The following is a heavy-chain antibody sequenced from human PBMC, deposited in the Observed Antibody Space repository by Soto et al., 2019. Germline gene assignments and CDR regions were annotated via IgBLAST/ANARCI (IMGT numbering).Heavy chain of an antibody. D-gene: IGHD6-13*01. V-gene: IGHV4-34*01. CDR3: ARACFRWRNRSCHSSSWQYYFDY. J-gene: IGHJ4*02. CDR1: GGSFSGYY. CDR2: INHSGST. Sequence: QVQLQQWGAGLLKPTETLSLTCAVYGGSFSGYYWSWIRQPPGKGLEWIGEINHSGSTNYNPSLKSRVTISVDTSKNQFSLKLSSVTAADTAFSYCARACFRWRNRSCHSSSWQYYFDYWGQGTLVTVSS.